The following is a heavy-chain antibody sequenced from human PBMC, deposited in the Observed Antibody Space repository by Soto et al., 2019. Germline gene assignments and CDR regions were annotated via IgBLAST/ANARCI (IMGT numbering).Heavy chain of an antibody. CDR2: ISVNSRNR. J-gene: IGHJ6*02. Sequence: EVQLVESGGGLVQPGKSLRLSCAASGFTFDQYAMHWVRQAPGKGLEWVSAISVNSRNRGYADSVRGRFTISRDNAQKTVHLEINDLSHEDTAVYNCAQAYTGITSFEVIIKGDMDVGGQGTAVSVSS. CDR1: GFTFDQYA. CDR3: AQAYTGITSFEVIIKGDMDV. D-gene: IGHD3-3*01. V-gene: IGHV3-9*01.